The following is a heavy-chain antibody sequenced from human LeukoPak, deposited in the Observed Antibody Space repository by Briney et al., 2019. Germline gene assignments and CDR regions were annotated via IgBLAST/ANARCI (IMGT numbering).Heavy chain of an antibody. Sequence: GGSPRLSCAASGFIFSGYWMTWVRQAPGKGLEWVANIKQDGSEKYYVDSVKGRFTISRDNAKKSLYLHMNSLRAEDTAVYYCASPGSVGDTGMPDYWGQGTLVTVST. CDR2: IKQDGSEK. J-gene: IGHJ4*02. D-gene: IGHD5-18*01. CDR3: ASPGSVGDTGMPDY. CDR1: GFIFSGYW. V-gene: IGHV3-7*01.